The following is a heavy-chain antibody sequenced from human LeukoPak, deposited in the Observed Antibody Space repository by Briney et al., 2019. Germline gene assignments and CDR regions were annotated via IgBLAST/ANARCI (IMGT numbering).Heavy chain of an antibody. V-gene: IGHV4-34*01. J-gene: IGHJ5*02. D-gene: IGHD6-13*01. CDR3: ARRYSSSWSYNWFDP. CDR2: INHSGST. Sequence: SETLSLTCAVYGGSFSGYYWSWIRQPPGKGLEWIGEINHSGSTNYNPSLKSRVTISVDMSKNQFSLKLSSVTAADTAVYYCARRYSSSWSYNWFDPWGQGTLVTVSS. CDR1: GGSFSGYY.